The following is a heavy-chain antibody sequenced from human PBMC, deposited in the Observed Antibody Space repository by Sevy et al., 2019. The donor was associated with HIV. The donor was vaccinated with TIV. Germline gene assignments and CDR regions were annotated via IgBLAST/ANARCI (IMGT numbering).Heavy chain of an antibody. CDR3: ARAGQGYYDSSGYRDAFDI. CDR2: ISAYNGNT. D-gene: IGHD3-22*01. Sequence: ASVTVSCKASGYTFTSYGISWVRQAPGQGLEWMGWISAYNGNTNYAQKLQGRVTMTTDTSTSTAYMELRSLRSDDTAVYYCARAGQGYYDSSGYRDAFDIWGQGTMVTVSS. J-gene: IGHJ3*02. CDR1: GYTFTSYG. V-gene: IGHV1-18*01.